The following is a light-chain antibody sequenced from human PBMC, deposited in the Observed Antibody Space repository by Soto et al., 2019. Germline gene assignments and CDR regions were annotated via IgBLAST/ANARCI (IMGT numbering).Light chain of an antibody. CDR3: QQYNSYPWT. CDR1: QSISSW. J-gene: IGKJ1*01. Sequence: DIQMTQSPSTLSASVGDRVTITCRASQSISSWLAWYQQKPGKAPNLLIYKASSLESGVPSRFSGSGSGTEFTLTISSLQPDDFATYYCQQYNSYPWTFAQGTKVEIK. V-gene: IGKV1-5*03. CDR2: KAS.